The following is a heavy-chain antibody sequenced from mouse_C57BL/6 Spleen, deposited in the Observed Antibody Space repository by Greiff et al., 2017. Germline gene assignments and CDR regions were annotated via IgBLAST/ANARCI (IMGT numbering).Heavy chain of an antibody. Sequence: VQLQQSGAELARPGASVKLSCKASGYTFTSYGISWVKQRTGQGLEWIGEIYPRSGNTYYNEKFKGKATLTADKSSSTAYMELRSLTSEDSAVYFCARGDYSNYVLYYFDYWGQGTTLTVSS. D-gene: IGHD2-5*01. V-gene: IGHV1-81*01. CDR2: IYPRSGNT. CDR3: ARGDYSNYVLYYFDY. J-gene: IGHJ2*01. CDR1: GYTFTSYG.